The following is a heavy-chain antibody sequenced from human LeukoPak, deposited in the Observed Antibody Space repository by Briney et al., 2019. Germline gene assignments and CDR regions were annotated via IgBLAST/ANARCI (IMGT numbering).Heavy chain of an antibody. CDR2: ISSGFINI. CDR3: ARGSDDYSWYMDV. CDR1: GFTFSDSY. D-gene: IGHD5-12*01. Sequence: GGSLRLSCAASGFTFSDSYMSWIRQAPGKGLEWISYISSGFINIYYADSVKGRFTISRDNAKNSLYLQLNRLRAEDKAVYYCARGSDDYSWYMDVWGKGTTVTVSS. J-gene: IGHJ6*04. V-gene: IGHV3-11*01.